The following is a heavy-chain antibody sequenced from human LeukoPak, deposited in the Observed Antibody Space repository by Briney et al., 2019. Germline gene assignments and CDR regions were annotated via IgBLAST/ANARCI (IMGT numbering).Heavy chain of an antibody. CDR3: ARDFGTTGWHTFDY. D-gene: IGHD6-19*01. CDR2: TYYRSKWYN. J-gene: IGHJ4*02. CDR1: GNSVSSKNGA. Sequence: SQTLSLTCVVSGNSVSSKNGAWNWIRQSPSRGLEWLGWTYYRSKWYNDYAESMEGRMTISQDTSKNQYSLHLNSVTPDDTAVYYCARDFGTTGWHTFDYWGQGTLVTVSS. V-gene: IGHV6-1*01.